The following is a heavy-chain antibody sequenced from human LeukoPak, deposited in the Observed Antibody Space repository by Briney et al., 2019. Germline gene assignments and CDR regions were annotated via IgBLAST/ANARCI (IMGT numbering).Heavy chain of an antibody. D-gene: IGHD1-26*01. CDR3: ARHDSGSYQEYDY. V-gene: IGHV5-10-1*01. Sequence: GESLKISCKGSGYSFTSYWISWVRQMPGKGLEWMGRIDPSDSYTNYSPSFQGHVTTSADKSISTAYLQWSSLKASDTAMYYCARHDSGSYQEYDYWGQGTLVTVSS. CDR2: IDPSDSYT. J-gene: IGHJ4*02. CDR1: GYSFTSYW.